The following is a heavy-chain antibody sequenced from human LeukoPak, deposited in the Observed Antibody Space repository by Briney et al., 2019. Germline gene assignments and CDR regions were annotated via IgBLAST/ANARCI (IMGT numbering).Heavy chain of an antibody. J-gene: IGHJ4*02. D-gene: IGHD3-10*01. CDR2: INWNGGST. V-gene: IGHV3-20*04. CDR1: GFTFDDYD. Sequence: PGGSLRLACAASGFTFDDYDMSWVRQAPGKGLEWVSGINWNGGSTGYADSVKGRFTISRDNAKNSLYLQMNSLRAEDTALYYCARRDYYGSGSPDYWGQGTLVTVSS. CDR3: ARRDYYGSGSPDY.